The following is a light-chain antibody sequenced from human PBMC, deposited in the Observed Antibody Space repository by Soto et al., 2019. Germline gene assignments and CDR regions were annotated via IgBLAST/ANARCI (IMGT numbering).Light chain of an antibody. J-gene: IGLJ1*01. V-gene: IGLV2-14*01. CDR3: SSYTSSSTYV. CDR2: DDS. CDR1: SSDVGGYNY. Sequence: QSALTQPASVSGSPGQSITISCTGTSSDVGGYNYVSWYQQHPGKAPKLMIYDDSNRPSGVSNRISGSKSGNTAYQTISGLQVEDEADYYCSSYTSSSTYVFGTGTKVTVL.